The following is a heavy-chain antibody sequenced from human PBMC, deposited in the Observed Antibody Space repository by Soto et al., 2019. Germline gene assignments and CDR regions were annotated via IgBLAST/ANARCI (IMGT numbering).Heavy chain of an antibody. CDR1: GYTFTSYY. CDR2: INPSGGST. Sequence: ASVKVSCKASGYTFTSYYMHWVRQAPGQGLEWMGIINPSGGSTSYAQKFQGRVTMTRDTSTSTVYMELSSLRSEDTAVYCCAGVLAYCGGDVEAGFQQHGDAFDRWGQGTMVTVSS. CDR3: AGVLAYCGGDVEAGFQQHGDAFDR. J-gene: IGHJ3*02. V-gene: IGHV1-46*01. D-gene: IGHD2-21*02.